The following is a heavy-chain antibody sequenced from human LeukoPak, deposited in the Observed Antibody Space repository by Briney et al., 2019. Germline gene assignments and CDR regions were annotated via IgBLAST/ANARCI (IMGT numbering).Heavy chain of an antibody. J-gene: IGHJ3*02. CDR1: RGTFSSYA. CDR3: ARGFIDECAFDI. V-gene: IGHV1-69*06. D-gene: IGHD3-16*02. CDR2: IIPIFGTA. Sequence: GASVKVSCKASRGTFSSYAISWVRQAPGQGLEWMGRIIPIFGTANYAQKFQGRVTITADKSTSTAYMELSSLRSEDTAVYYCARGFIDECAFDIWGQGTMVTVSS.